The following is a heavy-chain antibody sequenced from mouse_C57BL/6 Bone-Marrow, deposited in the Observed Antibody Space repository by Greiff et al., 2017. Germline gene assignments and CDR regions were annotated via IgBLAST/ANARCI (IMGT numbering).Heavy chain of an antibody. CDR1: GFNIKDDY. J-gene: IGHJ3*01. CDR2: IDPENGDT. D-gene: IGHD2-4*01. Sequence: EVKVVESGAELVRPGASVKLSCTASGFNIKDDYMHWVKQRPEQGLEWIGWIDPENGDTEYASKFQGKDTITADTSSNTAYLQLSSLTSEDTAVYYCTTEGYYEYDGGGFAYWGQGTLVTVSA. V-gene: IGHV14-4*01. CDR3: TTEGYYEYDGGGFAY.